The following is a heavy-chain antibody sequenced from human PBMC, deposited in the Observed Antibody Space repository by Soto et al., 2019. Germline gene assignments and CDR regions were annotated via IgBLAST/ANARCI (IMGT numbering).Heavy chain of an antibody. J-gene: IGHJ4*02. CDR3: GRGRSGQLVVFY. D-gene: IGHD5-12*01. Sequence: ASVKVSCKASGYTFTGHYIHWVRQAPEQGPEWMGEIGPESGATRYAQKFQGRVTMTRDMSITTVHMELNNLSPDDTAVYYCGRGRSGQLVVFYWGQGTPVTVSS. CDR1: GYTFTGHY. CDR2: IGPESGAT. V-gene: IGHV1-2*02.